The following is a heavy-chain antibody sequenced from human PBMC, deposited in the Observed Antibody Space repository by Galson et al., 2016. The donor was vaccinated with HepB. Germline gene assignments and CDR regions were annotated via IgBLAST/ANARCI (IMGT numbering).Heavy chain of an antibody. J-gene: IGHJ4*02. Sequence: SLRLPCAASGFTFSNYAMSWVRQAPGKGLEWVSVISGSGGSTYDADSVKGRFTISRDNSKNTLYLQMNSLRAEDTAVYYCATGDYSDIYSDYWGQGTLVTVSS. V-gene: IGHV3-23*01. CDR1: GFTFSNYA. CDR3: ATGDYSDIYSDY. D-gene: IGHD1-26*01. CDR2: ISGSGGST.